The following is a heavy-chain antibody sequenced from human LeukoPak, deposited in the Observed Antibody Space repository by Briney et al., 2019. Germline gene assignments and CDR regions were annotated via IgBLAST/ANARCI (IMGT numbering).Heavy chain of an antibody. D-gene: IGHD3-22*01. CDR3: ARDSYYYDSSGYCFQH. V-gene: IGHV3-30*04. Sequence: PGGSLRLSCAASGFTFSSYAMHWVRQAPGKGLEWVAVISYDGSNKYYADSVKGRFTISRDNSKNTLYLQMNSLRAEDTAVYYCARDSYYYDSSGYCFQHWGQGTLVTVSS. J-gene: IGHJ1*01. CDR2: ISYDGSNK. CDR1: GFTFSSYA.